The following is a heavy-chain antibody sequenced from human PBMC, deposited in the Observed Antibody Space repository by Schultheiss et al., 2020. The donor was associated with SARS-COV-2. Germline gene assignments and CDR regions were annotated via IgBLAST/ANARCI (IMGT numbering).Heavy chain of an antibody. Sequence: GESLKISCAASGFTFSSYGMHWVRQAPGKGLEWVAVIWYDGGNKYSADSVKGRFTISRDNSKNTLFLQMNSLRAEDTAVYYCASGDTSGYYPTEGAAFDIWGQGTMVTVSS. V-gene: IGHV3-33*01. CDR1: GFTFSSYG. D-gene: IGHD3-22*01. CDR2: IWYDGGNK. J-gene: IGHJ3*02. CDR3: ASGDTSGYYPTEGAAFDI.